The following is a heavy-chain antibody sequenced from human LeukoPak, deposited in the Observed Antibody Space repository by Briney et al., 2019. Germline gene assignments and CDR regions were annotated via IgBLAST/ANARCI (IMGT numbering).Heavy chain of an antibody. CDR1: GFTFSSYA. CDR2: LTASGGST. V-gene: IGHV3-23*01. J-gene: IGHJ4*02. D-gene: IGHD3-10*01. Sequence: GASLRLSCAASGFTFSSYAMSWVRQAPGKGLEWVSALTASGGSTYYADSVKGRFTISRDNSKNMLYLQVNSLGAEDTAVYYCAKEIWGVPLTLDYWGQGILVTVSS. CDR3: AKEIWGVPLTLDY.